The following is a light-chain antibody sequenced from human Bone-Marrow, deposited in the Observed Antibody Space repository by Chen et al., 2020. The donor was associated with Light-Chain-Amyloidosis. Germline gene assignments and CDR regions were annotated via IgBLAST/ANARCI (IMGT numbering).Light chain of an antibody. CDR2: DDS. J-gene: IGLJ3*02. Sequence: SYVLTQPSSVSGAPGPTATIACGGNNIGSTSVHWYQQTPGQAPLLVDYDDSDRPSGIPERLSGSNSGNTATLTISRVEAGDEAAYYCQVWDRSSDRPVFGGGTKLTVL. CDR3: QVWDRSSDRPV. V-gene: IGLV3-21*02. CDR1: NIGSTS.